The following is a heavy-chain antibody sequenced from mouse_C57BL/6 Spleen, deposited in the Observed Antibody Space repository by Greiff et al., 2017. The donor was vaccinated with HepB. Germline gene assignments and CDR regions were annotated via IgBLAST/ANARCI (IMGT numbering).Heavy chain of an antibody. Sequence: EVQGVESGGGLVKPGGSLKLSCAASGFTFSSYAMSWVRQTPEKRLEWVATISDGGSYTYYPDNVKGRFTISRDNAKNNLYLQMSHLKSEDTAMYYCARDQDLYYAMDYWGQGTSVTVSS. D-gene: IGHD3-2*02. CDR2: ISDGGSYT. CDR3: ARDQDLYYAMDY. CDR1: GFTFSSYA. J-gene: IGHJ4*01. V-gene: IGHV5-4*01.